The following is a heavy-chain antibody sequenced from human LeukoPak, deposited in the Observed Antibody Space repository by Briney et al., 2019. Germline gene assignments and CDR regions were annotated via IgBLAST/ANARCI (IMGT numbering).Heavy chain of an antibody. V-gene: IGHV3-48*03. Sequence: PGGSLRLSCAASGFTFSSYEMNWVRQAPGKGLEWVSYISSSGSTIYYADSVKGRFTISRDNAKNSLYLQMNSLRAEDTAVYYCAKAATGLYSSSRYAFDIWGQGTMVTVSS. D-gene: IGHD5-18*01. CDR1: GFTFSSYE. CDR3: AKAATGLYSSSRYAFDI. CDR2: ISSSGSTI. J-gene: IGHJ3*02.